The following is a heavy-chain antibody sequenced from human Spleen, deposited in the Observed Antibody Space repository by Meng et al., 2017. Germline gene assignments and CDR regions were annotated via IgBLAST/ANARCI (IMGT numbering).Heavy chain of an antibody. CDR2: INPNSGGT. CDR3: ARDEDISAAGKLFGDY. J-gene: IGHJ4*02. V-gene: IGHV1-2*06. CDR1: GYTFPGYY. D-gene: IGHD6-25*01. Sequence: QVQVVQSGAEVKKPGASVKVSCKASGYTFPGYYMHWVRQAPGQGLEWMGRINPNSGGTNYAQKFQGRVTMTRDTSISTAYMELSGLRSDDTAMYYCARDEDISAAGKLFGDYWGQGTLVTVSS.